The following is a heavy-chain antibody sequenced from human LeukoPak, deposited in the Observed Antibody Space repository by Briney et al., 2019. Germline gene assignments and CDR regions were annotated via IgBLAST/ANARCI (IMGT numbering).Heavy chain of an antibody. CDR3: TRVHWGLQS. CDR1: GASVTDYY. D-gene: IGHD7-27*01. CDR2: IHHSGNS. J-gene: IGHJ5*02. V-gene: IGHV4-59*02. Sequence: PSETLSLTCTVSGASVTDYYWSWIRQSPGKGLEWISYIHHSGNSDYNPSLRSRVTTSLDTSKNQFSLNLISVTAADTAVYYCTRVHWGLQSWSQGTLVTVSS.